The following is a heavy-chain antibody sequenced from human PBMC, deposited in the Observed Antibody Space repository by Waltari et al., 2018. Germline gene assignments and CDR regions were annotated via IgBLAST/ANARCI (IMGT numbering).Heavy chain of an antibody. CDR2: IYTSGST. D-gene: IGHD1-1*01. CDR1: GGSISSGSYY. J-gene: IGHJ4*02. Sequence: QVQLQESGPGLVKPSQTLSLTCTVSGGSISSGSYYWSWIRQPAGKGLEWIGRIYTSGSTNYNPSLKSRVTISGDTSKNQFSLKLSSVTAADTAVYYCARGDWKGGYYFDYWGQGTLVTVSS. V-gene: IGHV4-61*02. CDR3: ARGDWKGGYYFDY.